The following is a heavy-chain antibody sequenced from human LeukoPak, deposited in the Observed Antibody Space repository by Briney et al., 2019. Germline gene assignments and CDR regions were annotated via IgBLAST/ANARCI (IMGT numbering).Heavy chain of an antibody. V-gene: IGHV4-34*01. J-gene: IGHJ6*04. D-gene: IGHD6-19*01. Sequence: SETLSLTCAVYGGSFSGYYWSWIRQPPGNGLEWIGEINHSGSTNYNPSLKSRVTISVDTSKNQFSLKLSSVTAADTAVYYCARAARYSSGWSLVYGMDVWGKGTTATVSS. CDR3: ARAARYSSGWSLVYGMDV. CDR2: INHSGST. CDR1: GGSFSGYY.